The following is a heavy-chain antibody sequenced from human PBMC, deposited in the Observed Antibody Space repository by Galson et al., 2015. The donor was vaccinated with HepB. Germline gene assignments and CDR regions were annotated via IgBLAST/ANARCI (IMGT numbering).Heavy chain of an antibody. CDR1: GFTFSSYA. Sequence: SLRLSCAASGFTFSSYAMSWVRQAPGKGLEWVSAISGSGGSTYYADSVKGRFTISRDNSKNTLYLQMNSLRAEDTAVYYCAFNYDYVWGSYRFPFDYWGQGTLVTVSS. D-gene: IGHD3-16*02. V-gene: IGHV3-23*01. J-gene: IGHJ4*02. CDR2: ISGSGGST. CDR3: AFNYDYVWGSYRFPFDY.